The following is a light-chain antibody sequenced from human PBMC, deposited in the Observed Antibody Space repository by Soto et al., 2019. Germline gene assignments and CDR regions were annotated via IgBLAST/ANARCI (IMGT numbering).Light chain of an antibody. CDR3: SSYTSSSTYV. Sequence: QSVLTQPASVSGSPGQSITISCTGTNSDVGGYNYASWYQQHPGKAPKLMIYEVSYRPSGVSNRFSGSKSGNTASLTISGLQAEDEADYYCSSYTSSSTYVFGTGTKVTVL. V-gene: IGLV2-14*01. J-gene: IGLJ1*01. CDR2: EVS. CDR1: NSDVGGYNY.